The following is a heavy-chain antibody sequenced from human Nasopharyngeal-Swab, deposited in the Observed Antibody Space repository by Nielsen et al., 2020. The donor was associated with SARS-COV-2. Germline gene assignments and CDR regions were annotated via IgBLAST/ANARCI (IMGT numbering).Heavy chain of an antibody. CDR2: INPNSGGT. CDR3: ARGWYNWNLGDY. V-gene: IGHV1-2*06. CDR1: GYTFTGYY. J-gene: IGHJ4*02. Sequence: ASVKVSCKASGYTFTGYYMHWVRQAPGQGLEWMGRINPNSGGTNYAQKFQGRVTMTRDTSISTAYMELSRLRYDDTAVYYCARGWYNWNLGDYWGQGTLVTVSS. D-gene: IGHD1-20*01.